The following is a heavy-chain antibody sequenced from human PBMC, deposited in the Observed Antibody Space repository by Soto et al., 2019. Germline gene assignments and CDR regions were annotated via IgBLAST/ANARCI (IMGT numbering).Heavy chain of an antibody. V-gene: IGHV1-24*01. CDR1: GYTLTELS. Sequence: ASVKVSCKVSGYTLTELSMRWVRQAPGKGLEWMGGFDPEDGETIYAQKFQGRVTMTEDTSTDTAYMELSSLRSEDTAVYYCASGESPQWELSLYYFDYWGQGTLVTVSS. D-gene: IGHD1-26*01. CDR3: ASGESPQWELSLYYFDY. J-gene: IGHJ4*02. CDR2: FDPEDGET.